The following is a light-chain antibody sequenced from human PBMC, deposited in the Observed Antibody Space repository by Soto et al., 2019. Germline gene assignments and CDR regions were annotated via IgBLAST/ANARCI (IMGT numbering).Light chain of an antibody. J-gene: IGKJ1*01. CDR2: DAS. CDR3: QQFNSYLWT. V-gene: IGKV1-13*02. CDR1: QGISSA. Sequence: AIQLTQSPSSLSASVGDRVTITCRASQGISSALAWYQQKPGKAPKLLIYDASSLESGVPSRFSGSGSGTDFTLTISSLQPEDFATYHCQQFNSYLWTFGQGTKVDIK.